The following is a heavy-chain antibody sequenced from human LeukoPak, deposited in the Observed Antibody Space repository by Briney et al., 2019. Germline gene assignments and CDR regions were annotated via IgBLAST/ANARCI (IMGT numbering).Heavy chain of an antibody. CDR1: GFTFSSYS. CDR3: ARDSRYCSSTSCYPISDY. D-gene: IGHD2-2*01. CDR2: ISSSSSYI. Sequence: PGGSLRLSCAASGFTFSSYSMNWVRQAPGKGLEWVSSISSSSSYIYYADSVKGRFTISRDNAKNSLYLQMNSLRAEDTAVYYCARDSRYCSSTSCYPISDYWGQGTLVTVSS. V-gene: IGHV3-21*01. J-gene: IGHJ4*02.